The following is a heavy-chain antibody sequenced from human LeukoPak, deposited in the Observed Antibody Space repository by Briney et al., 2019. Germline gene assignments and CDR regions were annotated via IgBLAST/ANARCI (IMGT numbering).Heavy chain of an antibody. CDR2: ISGSDGAT. Sequence: GGSLRLSCVASGFTFSTHSMSWVRLPPGKGLDWVSAISGSDGATYYADSVKGRFTISRDNSKDTLYLQMNSLRAEDTAVYYCAKRGSSGSYPYYFDYWGQGTLVTVSS. V-gene: IGHV3-23*01. CDR1: GFTFSTHS. J-gene: IGHJ4*02. CDR3: AKRGSSGSYPYYFDY. D-gene: IGHD3-22*01.